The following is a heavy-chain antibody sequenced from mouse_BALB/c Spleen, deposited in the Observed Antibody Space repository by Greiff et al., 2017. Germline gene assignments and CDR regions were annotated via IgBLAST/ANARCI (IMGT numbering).Heavy chain of an antibody. D-gene: IGHD2-4*01. CDR2: ISSGGSYT. V-gene: IGHV5-6*01. Sequence: DVQLVESGGDLVKPGGSLKLSCAASGFTFSSYGMSWVRQTPDKRLEWVATISSGGSYTYYPDSVKGRFTISRDNAKNTLYLQMSSLKSEDTAMYYCARQRIYYDYDGWAMDYWGQGTSVTVSS. CDR3: ARQRIYYDYDGWAMDY. CDR1: GFTFSSYG. J-gene: IGHJ4*01.